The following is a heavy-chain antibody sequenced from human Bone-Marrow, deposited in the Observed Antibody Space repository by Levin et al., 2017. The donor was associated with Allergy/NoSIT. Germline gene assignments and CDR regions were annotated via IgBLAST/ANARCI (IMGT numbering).Heavy chain of an antibody. V-gene: IGHV3-21*01. J-gene: IGHJ5*02. CDR3: AREPTAVIKRGGFNHNWFDP. CDR2: ITSSGRYI. Sequence: GGSLRLSCVASGFTFSNYSMNWVRQAPGKGLEWVSSITSSGRYIYYVDSVKGRFTISRDNAKNSLYLHMNSLRPEDTAVYYCAREPTAVIKRGGFNHNWFDPWGQGTLVTVSS. CDR1: GFTFSNYS. D-gene: IGHD2-21*01.